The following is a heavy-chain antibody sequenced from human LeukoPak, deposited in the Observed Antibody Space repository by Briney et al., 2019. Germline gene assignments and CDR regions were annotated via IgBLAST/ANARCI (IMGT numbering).Heavy chain of an antibody. J-gene: IGHJ6*02. D-gene: IGHD3-22*01. CDR3: ARDQYYYDSGLRGGLLHYYYYGMDV. Sequence: GRSLRLSCAASGFTFSSYAMHWVRQAPGKGLEWVAVISYDGSNKYYADSVKGRFTISRDNSKNTLYLQMNSLRAEDTAVYYCARDQYYYDSGLRGGLLHYYYYGMDVWGQGTTVTVSS. CDR1: GFTFSSYA. V-gene: IGHV3-30*04. CDR2: ISYDGSNK.